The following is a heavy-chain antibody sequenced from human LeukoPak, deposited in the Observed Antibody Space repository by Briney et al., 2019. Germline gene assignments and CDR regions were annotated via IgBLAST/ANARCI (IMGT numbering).Heavy chain of an antibody. CDR1: GFTFSSYA. Sequence: PGGPLRLSCAASGFTFSSYAMSWVRQAPGKGLEWVSAISGSGGSTYYADSVKGRFTISRDNSKNTLYLQMNSLRAEDTAVYYCAKDWGYSYGETYWGQGTLVTVSS. D-gene: IGHD5-18*01. CDR3: AKDWGYSYGETY. CDR2: ISGSGGST. J-gene: IGHJ4*02. V-gene: IGHV3-23*01.